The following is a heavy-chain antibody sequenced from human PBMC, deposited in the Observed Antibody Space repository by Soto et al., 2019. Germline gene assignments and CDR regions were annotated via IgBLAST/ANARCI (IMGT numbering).Heavy chain of an antibody. J-gene: IGHJ4*02. V-gene: IGHV4-34*01. CDR1: SGSFSCYY. D-gene: IGHD3-16*01. Sequence: SETLALTCAVYSGSFSCYYWSWIRQPPGKGLEWIGEIYHGLSIVYNPSLKSRVTISGDSSKNQFSLKLSSVTAADTAVYYCARHGGYYFDYWGQGTLVTVSS. CDR2: IYHGLSI. CDR3: ARHGGYYFDY.